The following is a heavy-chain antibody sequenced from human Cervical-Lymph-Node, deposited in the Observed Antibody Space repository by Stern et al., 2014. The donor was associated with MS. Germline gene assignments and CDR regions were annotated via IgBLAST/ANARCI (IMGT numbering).Heavy chain of an antibody. CDR1: GGPFRSYG. CDR3: ARHFDWLLGAEDYGMDV. CDR2: IIPIFGVT. V-gene: IGHV1-69*01. Sequence: VQLGQSGAEVKQPGSSVNVSCKASGGPFRSYGFSWVRQAPGQGLEWMGGIIPIFGVTNYEQKYQGRVTIIADESTNTVYMELSSLRSEDTAVYYCARHFDWLLGAEDYGMDVWGQGTTVTVSS. J-gene: IGHJ6*02. D-gene: IGHD3-9*01.